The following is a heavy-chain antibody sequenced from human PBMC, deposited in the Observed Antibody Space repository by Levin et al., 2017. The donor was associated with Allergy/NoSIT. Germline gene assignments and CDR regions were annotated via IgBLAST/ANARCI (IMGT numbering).Heavy chain of an antibody. CDR3: AREFYAPYAIL. D-gene: IGHD2-2*01. V-gene: IGHV4-38-2*02. Sequence: SETLSLTCAVSGYSISDYYYWGWIRQPPGKGLEWIGSIYHNGSTYYNPSLRSRVTISRDTSKNQFSLKLSSVTAADTAMYYCAREFYAPYAILWGQGTMITVSS. J-gene: IGHJ3*01. CDR1: GYSISDYYY. CDR2: IYHNGST.